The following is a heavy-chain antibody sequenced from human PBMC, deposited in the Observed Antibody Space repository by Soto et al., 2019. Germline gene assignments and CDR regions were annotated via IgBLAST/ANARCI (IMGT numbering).Heavy chain of an antibody. D-gene: IGHD6-13*01. V-gene: IGHV4-34*01. CDR3: ARGLIAAAGTGYYYYYYYMDV. J-gene: IGHJ6*03. CDR1: GGSFSGYY. Sequence: SETLSLTCAVYGGSFSGYYWSWIRQPPGKGLEWIGEIHHSGSTNYNPSLKSRVTISVDTSKNQFSLKLGSVTAADTAVYYCARGLIAAAGTGYYYYYYYMDVWGKGTTVTVSS. CDR2: IHHSGST.